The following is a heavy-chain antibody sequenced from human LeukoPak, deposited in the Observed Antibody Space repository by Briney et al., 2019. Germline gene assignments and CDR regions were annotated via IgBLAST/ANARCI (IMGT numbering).Heavy chain of an antibody. Sequence: PGGSLRLSCAASGITFSSYGMSWVRQAPGKGLEWVSSISSTGGTTYYADSVKGRFTISRDNAKNTLYLQMNSLRAEDTAIYYCAKVATVTTYALADYWGQGTLVTVSS. CDR3: AKVATVTTYALADY. CDR1: GITFSSYG. D-gene: IGHD4-17*01. CDR2: ISSTGGTT. J-gene: IGHJ4*02. V-gene: IGHV3-23*01.